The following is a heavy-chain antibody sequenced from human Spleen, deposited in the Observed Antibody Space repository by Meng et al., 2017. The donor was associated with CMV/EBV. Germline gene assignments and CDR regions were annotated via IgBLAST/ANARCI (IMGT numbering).Heavy chain of an antibody. D-gene: IGHD3-10*01. CDR3: ARVRSVGDSFDY. Sequence: SVKVSCKASGGTFSSYTISWVRQAPGQGLEWMGRIIPILGIANYAQKFQGRVTITADKSTSTAYMELRSLRSDDTAVYYCARVRSVGDSFDYWGQGTLVTVSS. J-gene: IGHJ4*02. CDR1: GGTFSSYT. V-gene: IGHV1-69*02. CDR2: IIPILGIA.